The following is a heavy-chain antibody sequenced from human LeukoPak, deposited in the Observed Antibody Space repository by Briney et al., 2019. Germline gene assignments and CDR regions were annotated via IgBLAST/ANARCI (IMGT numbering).Heavy chain of an antibody. V-gene: IGHV3-30-3*01. Sequence: GGSLRLSCAASGFTFSSYAIHWVRQAPGKGLEWVAVISYDGSNKYYADSVKGRFTISRDNSKNTLYLQMNSLRAEDAAVYYCARETGSAVGSKDFDSWGQGTLVTVSS. J-gene: IGHJ4*02. CDR3: ARETGSAVGSKDFDS. D-gene: IGHD6-25*01. CDR1: GFTFSSYA. CDR2: ISYDGSNK.